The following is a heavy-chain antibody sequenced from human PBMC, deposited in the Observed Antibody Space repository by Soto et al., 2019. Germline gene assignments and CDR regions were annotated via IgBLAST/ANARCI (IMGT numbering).Heavy chain of an antibody. Sequence: PSETLSLTCTVSGGSITFSSYYWGWIRQPPGKGLEWIGSIFYSGGTYYNPSLKSRVTISVDTSQNQFSLKLSSVTAADTAVYYCARRYRYYYYMDVWGKGTTVTVSS. CDR3: ARRYRYYYYMDV. J-gene: IGHJ6*03. D-gene: IGHD2-2*02. V-gene: IGHV4-39*01. CDR2: IFYSGGT. CDR1: GGSITFSSYY.